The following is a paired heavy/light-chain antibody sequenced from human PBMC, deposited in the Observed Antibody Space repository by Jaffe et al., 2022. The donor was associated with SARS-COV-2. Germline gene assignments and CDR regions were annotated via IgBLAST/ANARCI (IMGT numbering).Light chain of an antibody. CDR2: AAS. Sequence: DIQMTQSPSSLSASVGDRVTLTCRASQGISNDLAWFQQKPGKAPKSLIYAASDLQSGVPSKFSGSGSGTDFTLTISSLQPEDSATYYCQQYNSYPLTFGGGTKVEI. J-gene: IGKJ4*01. V-gene: IGKV1-16*02. CDR3: QQYNSYPLT. CDR1: QGISND.
Heavy chain of an antibody. CDR1: GFTFSDHH. D-gene: IGHD3-16*02. CDR2: ITNKADSYST. J-gene: IGHJ5*02. V-gene: IGHV3-72*01. CDR3: SRDNGYNH. Sequence: EVQLVESGGGLVQPGGSLRLSCAASGFTFSDHHMDWVRQAPGKGLEWVGRITNKADSYSTAYAASVKGRFTISRDDSENSLYLQMNSLKAEDTAVYYCSRDNGYNHWGQGTLVTVSS.